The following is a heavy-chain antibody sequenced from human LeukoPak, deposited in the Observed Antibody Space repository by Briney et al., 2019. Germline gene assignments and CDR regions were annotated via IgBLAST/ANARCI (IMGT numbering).Heavy chain of an antibody. CDR2: IYHSGST. D-gene: IGHD2-15*01. Sequence: SETLSLTCAVPGYSISSGYYWGWIRQPPGKVLEWIGSIYHSGSTYYNPSLKSRVTISVDTSKNQFSLKLSSVTAADTAVYYCAGTRRYCSGGSCYNWFDPWGQGTLVTVSS. CDR1: GYSISSGYY. CDR3: AGTRRYCSGGSCYNWFDP. V-gene: IGHV4-38-2*01. J-gene: IGHJ5*02.